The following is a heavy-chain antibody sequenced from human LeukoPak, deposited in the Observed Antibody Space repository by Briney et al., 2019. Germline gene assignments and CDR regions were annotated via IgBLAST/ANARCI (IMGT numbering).Heavy chain of an antibody. V-gene: IGHV3-23*01. Sequence: GGSLRLSCAASGFTFSSYAMSWVRQAPGKGLEWVSVTSGPGGSRDYADSVKGRFTISRDNSKNTLYLQMNSLRAEDTAIYYCAKKVGLVSAPLYYFDLWGQGTLVTVSS. CDR3: AKKVGLVSAPLYYFDL. J-gene: IGHJ4*02. CDR1: GFTFSSYA. CDR2: TSGPGGSR. D-gene: IGHD6-6*01.